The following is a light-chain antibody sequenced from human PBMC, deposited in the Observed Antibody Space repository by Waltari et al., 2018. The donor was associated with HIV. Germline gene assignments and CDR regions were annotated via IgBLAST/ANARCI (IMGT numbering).Light chain of an antibody. CDR1: QNIIGY. V-gene: IGKV1-27*01. Sequence: DIQMTQSPSSLAASLGDGVTITCRASQNIIGYLAWFQQKPVKVPRLLISASSTLESGVPSRFSAIGSGTEFTLTISSLQPEDVATYYCQNYNTAPFTFGPGTKVDVK. J-gene: IGKJ3*01. CDR3: QNYNTAPFT. CDR2: ASS.